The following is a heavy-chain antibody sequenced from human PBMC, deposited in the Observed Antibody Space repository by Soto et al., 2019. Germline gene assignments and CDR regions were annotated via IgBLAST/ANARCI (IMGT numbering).Heavy chain of an antibody. J-gene: IGHJ4*02. V-gene: IGHV3-7*01. CDR3: ATNAY. Sequence: EVQLVESGGGWVQPGGSLRLSCVAYGFSFSNAWMSWVRQAPGKGPEWVAKIKKDGSEKSYVDSVKGRFTISRDNAKTSLYLQMNSLRVDDTAVYYCATNAYWGQGSLVTVSS. CDR1: GFSFSNAW. CDR2: IKKDGSEK.